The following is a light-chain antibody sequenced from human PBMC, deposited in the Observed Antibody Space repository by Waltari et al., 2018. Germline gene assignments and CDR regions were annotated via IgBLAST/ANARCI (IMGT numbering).Light chain of an antibody. J-gene: IGKJ2*01. CDR3: QQYGSSPNT. V-gene: IGKV3-20*01. Sequence: EIVLTQSPGTLSLSPGERATLPCRASQSVSSSYLAWYQQKHGQDPRLLIYGASSRATGIPDRFSGSGSGTDFTLTISRLEPEDFAVYYCQQYGSSPNTFGQGTKLEIK. CDR2: GAS. CDR1: QSVSSSY.